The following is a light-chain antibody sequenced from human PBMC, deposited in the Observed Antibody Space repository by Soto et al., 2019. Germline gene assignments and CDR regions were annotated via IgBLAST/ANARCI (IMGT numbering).Light chain of an antibody. J-gene: IGLJ2*01. Sequence: QSVLTQPPSASGSPGQSVTISCTGTTSDVGAYNAFSWYQQHPGRAPQLLIYEVTKRPSGVPDRFSGSKSGNTDSLTVSGLQPEDEADYYCNSYGGSNNLVFGGGTKLTVL. CDR1: TSDVGAYNA. CDR2: EVT. CDR3: NSYGGSNNLV. V-gene: IGLV2-8*01.